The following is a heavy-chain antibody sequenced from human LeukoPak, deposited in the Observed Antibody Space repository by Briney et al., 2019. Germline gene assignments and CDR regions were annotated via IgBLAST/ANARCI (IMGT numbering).Heavy chain of an antibody. CDR2: IIPILGIA. Sequence: GASVKVSCKASGGTFSSYTISWVRQAPGQGLEWMGRIIPILGIANYAQKFQGRVTITADKSTSTAYMELSSLRSEDTAVYYCARGYCSSTSCSLPFILWGQGNPGHRLL. CDR3: ARGYCSSTSCSLPFIL. J-gene: IGHJ4*02. D-gene: IGHD2-2*01. V-gene: IGHV1-69*02. CDR1: GGTFSSYT.